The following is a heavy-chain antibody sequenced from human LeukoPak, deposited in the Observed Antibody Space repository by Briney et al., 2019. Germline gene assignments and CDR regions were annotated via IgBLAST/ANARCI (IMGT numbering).Heavy chain of an antibody. D-gene: IGHD4-17*01. V-gene: IGHV4-59*01. CDR3: ARVRYDYGDYYGTDV. CDR1: GGSISSYY. J-gene: IGHJ6*02. Sequence: SETLSLTCTISGGSISSYYWSWIRQPPGKGLEWIGYIYYSGSTNYNPSLKSRVTISVDTSKNQFSLKLSSVTAADTAVYYCARVRYDYGDYYGTDVWGQGTTVTVSS. CDR2: IYYSGST.